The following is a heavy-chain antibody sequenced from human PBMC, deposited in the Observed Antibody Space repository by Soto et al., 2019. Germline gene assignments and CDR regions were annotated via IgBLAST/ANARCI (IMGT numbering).Heavy chain of an antibody. CDR1: GFTFSSYA. J-gene: IGHJ2*01. CDR3: ERSLWRNDYTRRYCVL. V-gene: IGHV3-30-3*01. CDR2: ISYDGSNK. D-gene: IGHD4-4*01. Sequence: QVQLVESGGGVVQPGRSLRLSCAASGFTFSSYAMHWVRQAPGKGLEWVAVISYDGSNKYYADSVKGRFTISRDNSKNTLYVQMNSIRAVDTAVYYCERSLWRNDYTRRYCVLWGRGALVTVSS.